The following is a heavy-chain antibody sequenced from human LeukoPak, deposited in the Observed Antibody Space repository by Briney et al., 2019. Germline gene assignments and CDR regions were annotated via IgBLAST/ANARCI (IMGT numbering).Heavy chain of an antibody. CDR1: GFPFSSHG. J-gene: IGHJ4*02. D-gene: IGHD2-15*01. CDR3: ARDPASSFDY. V-gene: IGHV3-33*01. Sequence: GGSLRLSCAASGFPFSSHGMPWVRQAPGKGLEWVAVIWYDGSKRYYADSVKGRFTISRDDSKNTLYLQMNSLRDEDTAVYYCARDPASSFDYWGQGTLVTVSS. CDR2: IWYDGSKR.